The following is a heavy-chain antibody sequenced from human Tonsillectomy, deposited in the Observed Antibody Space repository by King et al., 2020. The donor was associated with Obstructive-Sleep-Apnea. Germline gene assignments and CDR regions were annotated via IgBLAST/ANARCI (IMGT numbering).Heavy chain of an antibody. CDR2: INPNSGGT. CDR3: ALWLSGYFDY. D-gene: IGHD5-18*01. CDR1: GYTFSDYY. J-gene: IGHJ4*02. V-gene: IGHV1-2*02. Sequence: VQLVQSGAEVKKPGASVKVSCKASGYTFSDYYIHWVRQSPGQGLDWMGWINPNSGGTNFAQTFQGRVTMTRDTSIRTDYMDLRGLRSDDTAVYYCALWLSGYFDYWGQGTLVTVSS.